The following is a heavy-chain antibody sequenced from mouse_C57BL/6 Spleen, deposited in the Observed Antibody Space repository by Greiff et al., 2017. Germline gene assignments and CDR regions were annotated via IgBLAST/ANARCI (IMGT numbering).Heavy chain of an antibody. CDR3: ARRTVVAGFDV. D-gene: IGHD1-1*01. CDR1: GYTFTDYY. J-gene: IGHJ1*03. Sequence: EVQRVESGPELVKPGASVKISCKASGYTFTDYYMNWVKQSHGKSLEWIGDINPNNGGTSYNQKFKGKATLTVDKSSSTAYMELRSLTSEDSAVYYCARRTVVAGFDVWGTGTTVTVSS. V-gene: IGHV1-26*01. CDR2: INPNNGGT.